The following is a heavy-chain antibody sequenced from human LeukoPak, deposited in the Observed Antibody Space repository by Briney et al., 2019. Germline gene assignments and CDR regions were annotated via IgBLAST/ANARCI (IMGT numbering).Heavy chain of an antibody. Sequence: SETLSLTSTVSGGSICSGGYYWSWIRQHPGKGLEWIGYIYYSGSTYYNPSLKSRVTISVDTSKNQFSLKLSSVTAADTAVYYCARETREAVTDYWGQGTLVTVSS. CDR2: IYYSGST. CDR1: GGSICSGGYY. CDR3: ARETREAVTDY. V-gene: IGHV4-31*03. J-gene: IGHJ4*02. D-gene: IGHD1-26*01.